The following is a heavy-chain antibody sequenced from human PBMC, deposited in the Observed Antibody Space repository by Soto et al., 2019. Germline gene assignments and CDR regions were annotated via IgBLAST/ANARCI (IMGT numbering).Heavy chain of an antibody. Sequence: GGSLRLSCAASGFTFSSYAMSWVRQAPGKGLEWVSAISGSGGSTYYADSVKGRFTISRDNSKNTLFLQMNSLRAEDTAVYYCAKSPGMYYYDSSGYYHYDYWGQGTLVTVSS. CDR1: GFTFSSYA. V-gene: IGHV3-23*01. J-gene: IGHJ4*02. CDR3: AKSPGMYYYDSSGYYHYDY. D-gene: IGHD3-22*01. CDR2: ISGSGGST.